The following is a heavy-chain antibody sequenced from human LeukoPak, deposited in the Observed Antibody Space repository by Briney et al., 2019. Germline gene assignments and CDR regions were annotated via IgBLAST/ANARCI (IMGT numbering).Heavy chain of an antibody. J-gene: IGHJ4*02. V-gene: IGHV4-39*07. CDR3: ARQGGSSGYYPDVFDY. D-gene: IGHD3-22*01. CDR1: GGSISSSSYY. CDR2: IYYSGST. Sequence: SETLSLTRTVSGGSISSSSYYWGWIRQPPGKGLEWIGSIYYSGSTYYNPSLKGRVTISVDTSKNQFSLKLSSVTAADTAVYYCARQGGSSGYYPDVFDYWGQGTLVTVSS.